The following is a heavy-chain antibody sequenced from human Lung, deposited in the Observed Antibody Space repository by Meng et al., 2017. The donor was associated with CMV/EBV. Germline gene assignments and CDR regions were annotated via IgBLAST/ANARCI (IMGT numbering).Heavy chain of an antibody. Sequence: GRSLKISXAASGFTFSYYTMNWVRQAPGKGLEWVSSTTSESSYIFYADSVKGRFTVSRDNAKNSLYLQMNSLRAEDTAVYYCARIFEHGGELPITPLDYYGMDVWGQGTTVTVSS. J-gene: IGHJ6*02. D-gene: IGHD3-10*01. CDR1: GFTFSYYT. CDR3: ARIFEHGGELPITPLDYYGMDV. CDR2: TTSESSYI. V-gene: IGHV3-21*01.